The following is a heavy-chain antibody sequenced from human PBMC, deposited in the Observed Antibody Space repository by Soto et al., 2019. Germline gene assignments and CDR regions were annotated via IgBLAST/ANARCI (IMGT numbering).Heavy chain of an antibody. D-gene: IGHD6-6*01. CDR1: GFTFSSYG. V-gene: IGHV3-33*01. CDR3: ARERGSSYFDY. J-gene: IGHJ4*02. Sequence: QVQLVESGGGVVQPGRSLRLSCAASGFTFSSYGMHWVRQAPGKGLEWVAVIWYDGSNKYYADSVKGRFTISRDNSKNAPYLQMNSLRAADTAVYYCARERGSSYFDYWGQGTLVTVSS. CDR2: IWYDGSNK.